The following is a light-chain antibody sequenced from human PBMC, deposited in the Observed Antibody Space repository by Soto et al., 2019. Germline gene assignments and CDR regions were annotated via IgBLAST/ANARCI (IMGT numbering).Light chain of an antibody. V-gene: IGLV1-40*01. CDR2: ANT. J-gene: IGLJ3*02. CDR1: SSNIGADYD. Sequence: QSALTQPPSVSGAQGQRVTISCTGSSSNIGADYDVHWYQQLPGAAPKLLIRANTHRPSGVPDRFSASKSGTSASLAITGLQADDEADYYCQSYDSSLSGSVFGGGTKFTVL. CDR3: QSYDSSLSGSV.